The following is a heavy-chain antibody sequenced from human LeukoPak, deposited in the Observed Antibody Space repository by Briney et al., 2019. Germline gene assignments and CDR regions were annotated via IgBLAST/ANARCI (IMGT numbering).Heavy chain of an antibody. D-gene: IGHD2/OR15-2a*01. CDR2: VYYSGTT. Sequence: SETLSLTCTVSGDSISSSNYYWGWIRQTPRKGLEWIGSVYYSGTTYYNPSLKSRLTMSVDTSKNQFSLKLHSVTAADTAVYYCARREYPRKYYFDIWGQGTLVTVSS. CDR3: ARREYPRKYYFDI. J-gene: IGHJ4*02. V-gene: IGHV4-39*01. CDR1: GDSISSSNYY.